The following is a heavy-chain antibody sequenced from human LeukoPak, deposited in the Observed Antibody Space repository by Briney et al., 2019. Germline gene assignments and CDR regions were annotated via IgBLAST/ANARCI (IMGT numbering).Heavy chain of an antibody. Sequence: GGSLRLSCAASGFTFSSYSMNWVRQAPGKGLERVSYISSSRSTIYYADSVKGRFTISRDNAKNSLYLQMNSLRAEDTAVYYCAREYCSSTSCLYDYWGQGTLVTVSS. CDR3: AREYCSSTSCLYDY. V-gene: IGHV3-48*01. CDR2: ISSSRSTI. J-gene: IGHJ4*02. CDR1: GFTFSSYS. D-gene: IGHD2-2*01.